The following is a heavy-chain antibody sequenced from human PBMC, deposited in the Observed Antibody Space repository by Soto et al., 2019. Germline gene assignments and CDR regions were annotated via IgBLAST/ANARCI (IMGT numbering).Heavy chain of an antibody. Sequence: SGTLSLTCNFSGRSFRSSRYYWPWFRQSPGKGLEWIGNIYYSGSTYYNPSLKSRVTISVDTSRNQFSLKLSSVTAADTAVYYCASCSGGSGYGAFDIWGQGTMVT. CDR3: ASCSGGSGYGAFDI. V-gene: IGHV4-39*01. CDR1: GRSFRSSRYY. D-gene: IGHD3-22*01. CDR2: IYYSGST. J-gene: IGHJ3*02.